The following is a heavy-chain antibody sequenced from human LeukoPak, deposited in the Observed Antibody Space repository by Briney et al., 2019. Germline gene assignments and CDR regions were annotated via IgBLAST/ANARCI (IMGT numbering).Heavy chain of an antibody. CDR2: IIPIFGTA. CDR1: GGTFSSYA. Sequence: ASVKVSCKASGGTFSSYAISWVRQAPGQGLEWMGGIIPIFGTANYAQKFQGRVTITADESTSTAYMELSSLRSEDTAVYYCARDSQRIVGAYYLDYWGQGTLVTVSS. J-gene: IGHJ4*02. D-gene: IGHD1-26*01. CDR3: ARDSQRIVGAYYLDY. V-gene: IGHV1-69*13.